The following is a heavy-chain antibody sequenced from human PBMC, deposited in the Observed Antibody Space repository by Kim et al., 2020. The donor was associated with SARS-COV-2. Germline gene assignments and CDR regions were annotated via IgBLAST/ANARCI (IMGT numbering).Heavy chain of an antibody. V-gene: IGHV3-30*04. CDR3: ARALIQQWLVLFF. J-gene: IGHJ4*02. CDR1: GFTFSSYA. D-gene: IGHD6-19*01. Sequence: GGSLRLSCAASGFTFSSYAMHWVRQAPGKGLEWVAVISYDGSNKYYADSVKGRFTISRDNSKNTLYLQMNGLRAEDTAVYYCARALIQQWLVLFFWGQGTLVTVSS. CDR2: ISYDGSNK.